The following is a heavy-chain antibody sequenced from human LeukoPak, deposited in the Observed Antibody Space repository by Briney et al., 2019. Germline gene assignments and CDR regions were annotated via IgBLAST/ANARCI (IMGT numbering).Heavy chain of an antibody. CDR3: ARRYYYYYMDV. CDR1: GYTFTGYY. Sequence: ASVKVSCKASGYTFTGYYMHWVRQAPGQGLEWMGWINPNSGGTNYAQKFQGRVTMTRDTSISTAYMEPSRLRSEDAAVYYCARRYYYYYMDVWGKGTTVTISS. CDR2: INPNSGGT. J-gene: IGHJ6*03. V-gene: IGHV1-2*02.